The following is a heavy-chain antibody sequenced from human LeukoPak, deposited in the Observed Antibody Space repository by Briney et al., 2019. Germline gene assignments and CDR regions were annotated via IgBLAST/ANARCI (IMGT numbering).Heavy chain of an antibody. J-gene: IGHJ4*02. V-gene: IGHV3-23*01. Sequence: GGSLRLSCAASGFTFSSYAMSWVRQAPGKGLEWVSAISGSGGSTYYADSVKGRFTISRHNSKNTLYLQMNSLRAGDTAVYYCAKSPPGYYDSSGYYNYWGQGTLVTVSS. CDR3: AKSPPGYYDSSGYYNY. CDR2: ISGSGGST. CDR1: GFTFSSYA. D-gene: IGHD3-22*01.